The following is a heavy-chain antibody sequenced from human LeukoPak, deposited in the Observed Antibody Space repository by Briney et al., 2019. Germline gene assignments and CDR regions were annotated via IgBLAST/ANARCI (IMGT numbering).Heavy chain of an antibody. Sequence: QPGGSLRLSCAASGFTFSRNAMNWVRQAPGKGLEWVAAISGNGLGTYYADSVKGRFNISRDNSRNTLYLRMNSLRIEDTAFYYCAKDANYLRSSGYLIPIDFWGQGTLVTVSS. J-gene: IGHJ4*02. CDR3: AKDANYLRSSGYLIPIDF. CDR2: ISGNGLGT. CDR1: GFTFSRNA. V-gene: IGHV3-23*01. D-gene: IGHD3-22*01.